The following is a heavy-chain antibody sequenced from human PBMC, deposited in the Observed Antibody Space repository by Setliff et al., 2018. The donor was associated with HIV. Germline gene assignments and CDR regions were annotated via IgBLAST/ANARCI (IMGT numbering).Heavy chain of an antibody. CDR2: INTYNGNT. CDR3: ARDEGASCGGDCYNHYAFDI. CDR1: GYTFTSYG. V-gene: IGHV1-18*01. D-gene: IGHD2-21*02. Sequence: ASVKVSCKASGYTFTSYGINWVRQAPGQGLEWMGWINTYNGNTDYAQNLQGRITMTTDTSTSTVYMELMSLRSDDTAVYYCARDEGASCGGDCYNHYAFDIWGRGTKVTVSS. J-gene: IGHJ3*02.